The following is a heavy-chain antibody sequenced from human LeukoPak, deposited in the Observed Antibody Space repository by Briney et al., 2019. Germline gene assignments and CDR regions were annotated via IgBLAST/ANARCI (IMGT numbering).Heavy chain of an antibody. CDR3: ARESRRSSRNYYYYMDV. D-gene: IGHD6-6*01. J-gene: IGHJ6*03. Sequence: SETLSLTCAVYGGSFSGYYWSWIRQPPGKGLGWIGEINHSGSTNYNPSLKSRVTISVDTSKNQFSLKLSSVTAADTAVYYCARESRRSSRNYYYYMDVWGKGTTVTVSS. CDR1: GGSFSGYY. V-gene: IGHV4-34*01. CDR2: INHSGST.